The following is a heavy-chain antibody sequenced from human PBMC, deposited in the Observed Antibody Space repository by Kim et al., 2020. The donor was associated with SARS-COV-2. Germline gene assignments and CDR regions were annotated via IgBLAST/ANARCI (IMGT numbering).Heavy chain of an antibody. Sequence: SETLSLSCTVSGGSIISSTHYWGWIRQPPGKGLDWIGSISSGGTTFYNPSLKSRVTISIDTSKNQFSVNLSSVTAADTAVYYCATHSAGGGNCFCLLDFWGQGTLVTVSP. CDR1: GGSIISSTHY. V-gene: IGHV4-39*01. CDR2: ISSGGTT. CDR3: ATHSAGGGNCFCLLDF. J-gene: IGHJ4*02. D-gene: IGHD2-21*01.